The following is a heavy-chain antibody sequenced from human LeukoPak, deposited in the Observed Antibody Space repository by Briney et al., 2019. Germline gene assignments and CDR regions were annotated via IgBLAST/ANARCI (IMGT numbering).Heavy chain of an antibody. Sequence: PGGSLRLSCAASGFTFSSYSMNWVRQAPGKGLEWVSSISSSSSYIYYADSVKGRFTISRDNAKNSLYLQMNSLRAEATAVYYCAREAYYDSSGLDYWGQGTLVTVSS. CDR2: ISSSSSYI. J-gene: IGHJ4*02. CDR1: GFTFSSYS. V-gene: IGHV3-21*01. D-gene: IGHD3-22*01. CDR3: AREAYYDSSGLDY.